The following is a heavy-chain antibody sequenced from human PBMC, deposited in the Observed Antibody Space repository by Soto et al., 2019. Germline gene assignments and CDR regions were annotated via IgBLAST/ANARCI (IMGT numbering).Heavy chain of an antibody. V-gene: IGHV3-30-3*01. D-gene: IGHD2-21*02. CDR1: GFTFSSYA. Sequence: PGGSLRLSCAASGFTFSSYAMHWVRQAPGKGLEWVAVISYDGSNKYYADSVKGRFTISRDNSKNTLYLQMNSLRAEDTAVYYCAKVKVDCGGDCYYAFDIWGQGTMVTVSS. J-gene: IGHJ3*02. CDR3: AKVKVDCGGDCYYAFDI. CDR2: ISYDGSNK.